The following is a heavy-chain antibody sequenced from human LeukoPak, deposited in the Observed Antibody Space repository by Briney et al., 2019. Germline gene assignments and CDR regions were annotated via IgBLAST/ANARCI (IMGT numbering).Heavy chain of an antibody. CDR3: AKGLRTVPSSRDSDY. CDR2: ISWNSGSI. D-gene: IGHD4-17*01. J-gene: IGHJ4*02. V-gene: IGHV3-9*01. CDR1: GFTFDDYA. Sequence: GRSLRLSCAASGFTFDDYAMHWVRQAPGKGLEWVSGISWNSGSIGYADSVKGRFTISRDNAKNSLYLQMNSLRAEDTALYYCAKGLRTVPSSRDSDYWGQGTLVTVSS.